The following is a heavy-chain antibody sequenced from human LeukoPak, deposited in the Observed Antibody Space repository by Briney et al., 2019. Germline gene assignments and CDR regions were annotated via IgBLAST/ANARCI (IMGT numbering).Heavy chain of an antibody. J-gene: IGHJ1*01. CDR2: IYYSGST. D-gene: IGHD2-15*01. V-gene: IGHV4-59*06. CDR1: GGSINSNY. Sequence: SETLSLTCTVSGGSINSNYWSWIRQPPGKGLEWIGYIYYSGSTYYNPSLKSRVTISVDTSKNQFSLKLSSVTAADTAVYYCALGYCGGGSCYAREYFQHWGQGTLVTVSS. CDR3: ALGYCGGGSCYAREYFQH.